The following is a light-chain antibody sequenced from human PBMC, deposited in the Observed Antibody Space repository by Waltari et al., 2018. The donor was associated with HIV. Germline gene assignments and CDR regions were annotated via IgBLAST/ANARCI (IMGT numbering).Light chain of an antibody. CDR2: GAS. J-gene: IGKJ3*01. CDR1: QTVSSNY. CDR3: QQYGTSPFN. V-gene: IGKV3-20*01. Sequence: EIVLTQSPGTLSLSPGERATLSCRASQTVSSNYLAWHQQKPGQTPRLLIYGASSRATGIPDRFSGSGSGTDFTLTISRLEPEDFAVYYCQQYGTSPFNFGPGTKVDIK.